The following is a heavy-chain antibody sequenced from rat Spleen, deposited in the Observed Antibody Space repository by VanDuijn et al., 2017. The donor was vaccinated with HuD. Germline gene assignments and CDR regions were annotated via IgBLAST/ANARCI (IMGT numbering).Heavy chain of an antibody. CDR1: GFTFNNYW. Sequence: EVQLVESGGGLVQPGGSLKLSCVASGFTFNNYWMTWIRQAPGKGLEWVASITNASGRTYYPDSVKGRFTISRDTAQNILYLQMNSPRSEDTATYYCARHYYDGSYYPYWYFDFWGPGTMVTVSS. CDR2: ITNASGRT. V-gene: IGHV5-31*01. D-gene: IGHD1-12*02. J-gene: IGHJ1*01. CDR3: ARHYYDGSYYPYWYFDF.